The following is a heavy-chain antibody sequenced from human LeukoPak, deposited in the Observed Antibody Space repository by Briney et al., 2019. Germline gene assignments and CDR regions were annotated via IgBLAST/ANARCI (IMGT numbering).Heavy chain of an antibody. CDR1: GGSISPYH. J-gene: IGHJ6*03. V-gene: IGHV4-4*07. D-gene: IGHD3-22*01. CDR3: ARAERQFYYDSSGSSYYYYMDV. Sequence: PSETLSLTCTVSGGSISPYHWNWIRQSAGKGLEWIGRIQSSGSTNYNPSLRGRLTISVDKSQNQFSLKLTSVTAADTAVYYCARAERQFYYDSSGSSYYYYMDVWGKGTTVAVSS. CDR2: IQSSGST.